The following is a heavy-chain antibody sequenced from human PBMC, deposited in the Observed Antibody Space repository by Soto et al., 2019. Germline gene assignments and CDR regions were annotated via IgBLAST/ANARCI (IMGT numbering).Heavy chain of an antibody. D-gene: IGHD3-3*01. CDR2: VYRTGLT. J-gene: IGHJ4*02. V-gene: IGHV4-61*01. Sequence: QVQLQEAGPGLLTPSDTLSLTCRVSGASVSSETHFWTWIRQPPGKGLEWIGYVYRTGLTNSNPPLTCRVTVSADRSENQFSLTLRSVTAADTAVYYCVREDMSGTYYFDYWGPGIQVTVSS. CDR1: GASVSSETHF. CDR3: VREDMSGTYYFDY.